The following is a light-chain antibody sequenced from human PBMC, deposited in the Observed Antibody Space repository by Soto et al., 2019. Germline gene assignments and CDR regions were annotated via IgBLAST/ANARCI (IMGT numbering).Light chain of an antibody. CDR1: QNINSY. Sequence: EIVLTQSPATLSLSPGERATLSCRANQNINSYLAWYQQKPGQAPRLLIYTASNRATGIPARFSGSGSGTDFTLTISSLEPEDFAIYYCQQRSSLPLTFGGGTKVEIK. CDR2: TAS. V-gene: IGKV3-11*01. J-gene: IGKJ4*01. CDR3: QQRSSLPLT.